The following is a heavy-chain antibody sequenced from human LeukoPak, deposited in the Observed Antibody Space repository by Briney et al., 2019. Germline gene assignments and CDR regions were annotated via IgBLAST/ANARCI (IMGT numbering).Heavy chain of an antibody. CDR2: IYYSGST. CDR3: ARGSDFFDY. Sequence: SETLSLTCAVYGGSFSGYYWSWIRQPPEKGLEWIGYIYYSGSTNYNPSLRSRVTISIDTSKNQFSLTLNSVTAADTAVYYCARGSDFFDYWGQGTLVTVSS. J-gene: IGHJ4*02. V-gene: IGHV4-59*12. CDR1: GGSFSGYY.